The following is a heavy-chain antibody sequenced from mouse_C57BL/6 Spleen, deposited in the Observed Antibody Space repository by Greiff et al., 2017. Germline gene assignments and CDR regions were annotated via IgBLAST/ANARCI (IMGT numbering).Heavy chain of an antibody. V-gene: IGHV1-82*01. CDR3: AREYDYDRVFAY. CDR2: IYPGDGDT. J-gene: IGHJ3*01. D-gene: IGHD2-4*01. Sequence: QVQLQQSGPELVKPGASVKISCKASGYAFSSSWMNWVKQRPGKGLEWIGRIYPGDGDTNCNGKFKGKATLTADKSSSTAYMQLSSLTSEDAAVYFCAREYDYDRVFAYWGQGTLVTVSA. CDR1: GYAFSSSW.